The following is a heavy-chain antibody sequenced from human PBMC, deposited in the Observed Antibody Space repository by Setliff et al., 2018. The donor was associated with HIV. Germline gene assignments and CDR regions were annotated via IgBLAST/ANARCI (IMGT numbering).Heavy chain of an antibody. J-gene: IGHJ4*02. Sequence: PSETLSLTCTVSGGSISSGGYYRSWIRQHPGKGLEWIGSIYSTDTTNHNPSLESRVTISVDKSKNQFSLKLNSVTAADTAVYYCARHGTWNSQRFHFDYWGQGTPVTVSS. CDR1: GGSISSGGYY. V-gene: IGHV4-61*05. D-gene: IGHD1-7*01. CDR3: ARHGTWNSQRFHFDY. CDR2: IYSTDTT.